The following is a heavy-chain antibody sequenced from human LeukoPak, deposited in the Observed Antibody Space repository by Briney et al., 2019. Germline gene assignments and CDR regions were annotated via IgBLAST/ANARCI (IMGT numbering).Heavy chain of an antibody. CDR1: GFTFNTYA. J-gene: IGHJ4*02. D-gene: IGHD3-3*01. CDR3: ARGPDSITIFGVVNTPFDY. V-gene: IGHV3-30*04. CDR2: ISYAGSNK. Sequence: GGSLRPSCAASGFTFNTYAIHWVRQAPGKGLEWVAVISYAGSNKDYTDSVKGRFTISRDNSKSTLYLHMNSLRAEDTAVYYCARGPDSITIFGVVNTPFDYWGQGTLVTVSS.